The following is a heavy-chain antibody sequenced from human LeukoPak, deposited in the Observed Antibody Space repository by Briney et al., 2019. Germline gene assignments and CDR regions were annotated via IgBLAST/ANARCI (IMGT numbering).Heavy chain of an antibody. CDR1: GGTFSSYA. D-gene: IGHD6-19*01. V-gene: IGHV1-46*01. Sequence: ASVKVSCKASGGTFSSYAISWVRQAPGQGLEWMGIINPSGGNTRYAQRFQGRVTMTRDTSTSTVYMELSSLRSEDTAAYYCAREGRFSSGWQYYFDYWGQGTLVTVSS. CDR2: INPSGGNT. J-gene: IGHJ4*02. CDR3: AREGRFSSGWQYYFDY.